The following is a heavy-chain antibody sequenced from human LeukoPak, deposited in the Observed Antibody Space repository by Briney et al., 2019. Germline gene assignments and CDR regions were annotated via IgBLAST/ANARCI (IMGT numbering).Heavy chain of an antibody. CDR3: YYYDSSGNLDY. Sequence: ASVKVSCKASGYTFTGYYMHWVRQAPGQGLEWMGWINPNSGGTNYAQRFQGRVSMTRDTSISTAYMELSRLRSDDTAVYYCYYYDSSGNLDYWGQGTLVTVSS. D-gene: IGHD3-22*01. V-gene: IGHV1-2*02. CDR1: GYTFTGYY. J-gene: IGHJ4*02. CDR2: INPNSGGT.